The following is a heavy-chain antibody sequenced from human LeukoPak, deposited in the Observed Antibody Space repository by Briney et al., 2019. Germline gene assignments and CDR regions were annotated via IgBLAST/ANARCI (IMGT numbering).Heavy chain of an antibody. CDR2: ILYDGSNK. CDR3: AKDGLYGSAISY. D-gene: IGHD3-10*01. CDR1: GFTFSSYA. V-gene: IGHV3-30-3*01. J-gene: IGHJ4*02. Sequence: PGGSLRLSCAASGFTFSSYAMRWVRQAPGKGLEWVAVILYDGSNKYYADSVKGRFTISRDNSKNTLYLQMNSLRAEDTAVYYCAKDGLYGSAISYWGQGTLVTVSS.